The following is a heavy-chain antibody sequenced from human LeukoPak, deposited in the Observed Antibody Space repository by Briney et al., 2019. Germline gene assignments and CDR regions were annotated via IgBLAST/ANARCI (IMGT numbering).Heavy chain of an antibody. J-gene: IGHJ4*01. D-gene: IGHD3-10*01. CDR2: INHSGST. V-gene: IGHV4-34*01. CDR1: GGSFSGYY. Sequence: SETLSLTCAVYGGSFSGYYWSWIRQSPGKGLEWIGEINHSGSTNYNPSLKSRVTISVDTSKNQFSLKLSSVTAADTAVYYCARGRRSKVLLWFGDRYYFDYWGQGTLVTVSS. CDR3: ARGRRSKVLLWFGDRYYFDY.